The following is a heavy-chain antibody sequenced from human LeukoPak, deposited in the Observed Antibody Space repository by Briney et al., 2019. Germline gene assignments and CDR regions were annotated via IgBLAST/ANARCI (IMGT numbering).Heavy chain of an antibody. CDR1: GFTFSNYA. CDR3: AKMGTAVDQPTDY. V-gene: IGHV3-23*01. D-gene: IGHD6-19*01. J-gene: IGHJ4*02. CDR2: VSGSGGST. Sequence: GGSLRLSCAASGFTFSNYAMNWVRQAPGKGLEWVSGVSGSGGSTYYADSVKGRLTISRDISRNTLYLQMNSLRAEDTAVYYCAKMGTAVDQPTDYWGQGTLVTVSS.